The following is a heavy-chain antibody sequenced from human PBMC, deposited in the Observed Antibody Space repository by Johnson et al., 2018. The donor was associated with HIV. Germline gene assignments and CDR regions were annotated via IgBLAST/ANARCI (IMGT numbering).Heavy chain of an antibody. D-gene: IGHD3-10*01. V-gene: IGHV3-30*02. CDR1: GFTFSTHG. J-gene: IGHJ3*01. Sequence: QVQLVESGGGLVQPGGSLILSCAASGFTFSTHGMNWVRQAPGKGLEWVACITYDGTNKYYADSVKGRFTLSRDNSKNTLDLQMNSLTIEDTAVFYCAKTRMGGILDAFDLWGQGTMVIVS. CDR3: AKTRMGGILDAFDL. CDR2: ITYDGTNK.